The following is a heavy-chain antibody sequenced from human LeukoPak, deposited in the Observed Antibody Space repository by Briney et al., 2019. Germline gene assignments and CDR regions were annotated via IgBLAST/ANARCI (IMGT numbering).Heavy chain of an antibody. CDR3: AKESSRRRLSEDYFDY. V-gene: IGHV3-23*01. J-gene: IGHJ4*02. CDR2: ISGSGGST. Sequence: PGGSLRLSCAASGFTFSNYAVSWVRQAPGKGLEWVSSISGSGGSTYYTESVKGRFTISRDNSKSTLYLQMNSLRAEDTAVYYCAKESSRRRLSEDYFDYWGQGTLVTVSS. CDR1: GFTFSNYA. D-gene: IGHD3-16*02.